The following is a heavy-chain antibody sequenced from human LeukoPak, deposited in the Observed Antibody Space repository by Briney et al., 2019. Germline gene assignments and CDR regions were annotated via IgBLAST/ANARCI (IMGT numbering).Heavy chain of an antibody. CDR1: ADSVSINSAA. CDR2: TYFSSKWYN. J-gene: IGHJ3*02. Sequence: SPTLSLTLAISADSVSINSAAWNWVRQSPSRGLEWLGSTYFSSKWYNDYAVSVKSRITITPDTSKNQFSLQLNSVTPEDTAVYYCARDSTQQRTFDIWGQGTMVTVSS. CDR3: ARDSTQQRTFDI. V-gene: IGHV6-1*01. D-gene: IGHD5-18*01.